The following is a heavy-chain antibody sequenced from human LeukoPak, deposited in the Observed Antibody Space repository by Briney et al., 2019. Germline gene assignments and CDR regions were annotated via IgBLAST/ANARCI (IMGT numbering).Heavy chain of an antibody. CDR1: GGSISSSSYY. CDR2: IYYSGST. V-gene: IGHV4-39*07. Sequence: PSETLSLTCTVSGGSISSSSYYWGWIRQPPGKGLEWIGSIYYSGSTYYNPSLKSRVTISVDTSKNQFSLKLSSVTAADTAVYYCARDSPRLRFRAFDIWGQGTMVTVSS. D-gene: IGHD5-12*01. J-gene: IGHJ3*02. CDR3: ARDSPRLRFRAFDI.